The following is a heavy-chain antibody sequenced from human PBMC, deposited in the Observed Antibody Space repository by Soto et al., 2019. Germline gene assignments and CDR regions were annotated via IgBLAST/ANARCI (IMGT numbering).Heavy chain of an antibody. Sequence: GGSLRLSCAASGFTFNIYGMHWVRQAPDKGLEWVALISYDGSNQYYADSVKGRFTISRDNSKTTLFLQMNSLRADDTAVYYCAKDQASGQGSFDSWGQGTLVTVSS. V-gene: IGHV3-30*18. J-gene: IGHJ4*02. CDR1: GFTFNIYG. CDR2: ISYDGSNQ. CDR3: AKDQASGQGSFDS.